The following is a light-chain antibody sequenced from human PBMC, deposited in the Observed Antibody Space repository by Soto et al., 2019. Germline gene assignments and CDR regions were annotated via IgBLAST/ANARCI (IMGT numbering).Light chain of an antibody. V-gene: IGLV2-14*01. J-gene: IGLJ2*01. CDR1: RSDVGRYNY. CDR2: EVT. CDR3: SSYSTTSSPHVL. Sequence: QSVLTQPASVSGSPGQSSTISCTGTRSDVGRYNYVSWYQQHPGKAPKLLIYEVTYRPSGVSTRFSASKSGSTASLTISGIQAEDEADYYCSSYSTTSSPHVLFGGGTKLT.